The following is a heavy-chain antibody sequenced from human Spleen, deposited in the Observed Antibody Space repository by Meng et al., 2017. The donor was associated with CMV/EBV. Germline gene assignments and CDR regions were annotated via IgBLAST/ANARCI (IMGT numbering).Heavy chain of an antibody. CDR3: ARRSRYYSGSYIDY. CDR1: GGSISSSSYY. V-gene: IGHV4-39*07. D-gene: IGHD6-19*01. CDR2: IYYSGST. Sequence: GSLRLSCTVSGGSISSSSYYWGWIRQPPGKGLEWIGSIYYSGSTYYYPSLKSRVTISVDTSKNQFSLKLSSVTAADTAVYYCARRSRYYSGSYIDYWGQGALVTVSS. J-gene: IGHJ4*02.